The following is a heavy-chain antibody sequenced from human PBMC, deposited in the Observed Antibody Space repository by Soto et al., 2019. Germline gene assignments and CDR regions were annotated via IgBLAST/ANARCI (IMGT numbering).Heavy chain of an antibody. Sequence: PGGSLRLSCVVSRFIFSSLEWVRQTPGKGLERVTIISSAGSTRCYADSVKGRFTISRDNSKNTLYLQMNSLRAEDTAVYYCAKDEDIIRAPFAYWGQGTLVTVSS. CDR2: ISSAGSTR. D-gene: IGHD2-15*01. CDR1: RFIFSS. CDR3: AKDEDIIRAPFAY. J-gene: IGHJ4*02. V-gene: IGHV3-30-3*02.